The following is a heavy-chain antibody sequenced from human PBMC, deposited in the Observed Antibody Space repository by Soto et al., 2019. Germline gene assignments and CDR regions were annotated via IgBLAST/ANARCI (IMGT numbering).Heavy chain of an antibody. D-gene: IGHD3-10*01. CDR3: VRDMRAVPWYGGISSAFDM. V-gene: IGHV3-74*01. J-gene: IGHJ3*02. CDR1: GFTFSRHW. Sequence: GGSLRLSCAASGFTFSRHWIHWVRQAPGQGLVWVSRTKTDGTTSFADSVRGRFTISRDNAENTLYLQMSSLRAEDTAVYYCVRDMRAVPWYGGISSAFDMWGQGTMVTVSS. CDR2: TKTDGTT.